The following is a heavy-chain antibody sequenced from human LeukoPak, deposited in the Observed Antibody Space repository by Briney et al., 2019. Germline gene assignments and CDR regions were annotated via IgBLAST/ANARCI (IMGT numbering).Heavy chain of an antibody. CDR3: ASSLTTGYSSSFGY. CDR1: GGSISSSSYY. V-gene: IGHV4-39*07. D-gene: IGHD6-13*01. J-gene: IGHJ4*02. Sequence: PSETLSLTCIVSGGSISSSSYYWSWIRQPPGKGLEWTGEINHSGSTNYNPSLKSRVTISVDTSKNQFSLKLSSVTAADTAVYYCASSLTTGYSSSFGYWGQGTLVTVSS. CDR2: INHSGST.